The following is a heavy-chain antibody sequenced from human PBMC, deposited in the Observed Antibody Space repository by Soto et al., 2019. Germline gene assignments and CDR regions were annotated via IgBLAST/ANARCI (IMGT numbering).Heavy chain of an antibody. Sequence: TGGSLRLSCAVSGFTFSSYAMHWVRQAPGKGLEYVSSISTNGGSTHYADYVKGRFTISRDNSKNTQYLQMSSLRADDTAVYYCVKGEYYYDSSGYYPFDYWGQGTLVTVS. CDR2: ISTNGGST. D-gene: IGHD3-22*01. CDR3: VKGEYYYDSSGYYPFDY. V-gene: IGHV3-64D*06. CDR1: GFTFSSYA. J-gene: IGHJ4*02.